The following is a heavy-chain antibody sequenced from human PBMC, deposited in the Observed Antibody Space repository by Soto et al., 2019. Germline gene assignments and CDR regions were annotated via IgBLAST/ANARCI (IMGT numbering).Heavy chain of an antibody. D-gene: IGHD1-20*01. Sequence: QLQLQESGPGLVKPSQTLSVTCTVSGGSISSGGYYWSWIRQHPGKGLGWIGYLYYSGSTYYNPSLKNRVTISVDTSKNQFSLKLSSVTAADTAVYYCAIVGGINWFDPWGQGTLVTVSS. J-gene: IGHJ5*02. V-gene: IGHV4-31*03. CDR2: LYYSGST. CDR1: GGSISSGGYY. CDR3: AIVGGINWFDP.